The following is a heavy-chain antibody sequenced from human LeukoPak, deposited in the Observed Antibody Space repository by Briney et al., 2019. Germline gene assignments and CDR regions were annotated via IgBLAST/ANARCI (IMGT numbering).Heavy chain of an antibody. J-gene: IGHJ4*02. CDR2: IWYDGSNK. D-gene: IGHD1-1*01. CDR1: GFTFSSYG. CDR3: ARDSGHNWNDGALDY. Sequence: GGSLRLSCAASGFTFSSYGMHWVRQAPGKGLEWVAVIWYDGSNKYYADSVKGRFTISRDNSKNTLYLQMNSLRAEDMAVYYCARDSGHNWNDGALDYWGQGTLVTVSS. V-gene: IGHV3-33*01.